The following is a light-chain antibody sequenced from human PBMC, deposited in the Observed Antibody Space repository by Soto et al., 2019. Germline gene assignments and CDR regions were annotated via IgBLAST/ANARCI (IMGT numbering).Light chain of an antibody. J-gene: IGKJ4*01. CDR2: GAS. V-gene: IGKV3-20*01. Sequence: EIVLTQSPGTLSLSPGERATLSCRASQCLTSDYLAWYQQKPGQAPRLLIYGASSRATGIPARFSGSRSGAEFTLTISSLQSEDFAVYYCQHYVTWPLTFGGGTKVDIK. CDR1: QCLTSDY. CDR3: QHYVTWPLT.